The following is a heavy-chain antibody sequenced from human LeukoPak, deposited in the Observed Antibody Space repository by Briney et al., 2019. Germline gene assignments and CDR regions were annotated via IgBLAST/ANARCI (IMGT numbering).Heavy chain of an antibody. CDR2: IIPIFGTA. V-gene: IGHV1-69*05. D-gene: IGHD6-13*01. Sequence: SVKVSCKASGGTFSSYAISRVRQAPGQGLEWMGGIIPIFGTANYAQKFQGRVTITTDESTSTVYMELSSLRSEDTAVYYCARVGIAAADRPFDYWGQGTQVTVSS. J-gene: IGHJ4*02. CDR1: GGTFSSYA. CDR3: ARVGIAAADRPFDY.